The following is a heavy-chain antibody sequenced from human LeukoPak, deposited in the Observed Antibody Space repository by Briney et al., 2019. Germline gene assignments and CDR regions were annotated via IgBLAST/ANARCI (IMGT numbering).Heavy chain of an antibody. D-gene: IGHD6-6*01. Sequence: LSLTCTVSGGSISSYYWSWIRQPPGKGLEWLSYISSSSKINYADSVKGRFTISRDNAKNSLYLQMNSLRDEDTAVYYCARSANPGVHDFDPWGQGTLVTVSS. CDR1: GGSISSYY. CDR3: ARSANPGVHDFDP. J-gene: IGHJ5*02. CDR2: ISSSSKI. V-gene: IGHV3-11*06.